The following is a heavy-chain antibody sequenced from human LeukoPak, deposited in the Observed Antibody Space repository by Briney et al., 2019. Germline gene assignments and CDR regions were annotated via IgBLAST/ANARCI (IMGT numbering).Heavy chain of an antibody. J-gene: IGHJ4*02. CDR1: GFTFSSYW. CDR3: ARGGEYYDYVWGSYRESPLDY. Sequence: GGSLRLSCAASGFTFSSYWMHWVRQAPGKGLVWVSRINSDGSSTSYADSVEGRFTISRDNAKNTLYLQMNSLRAEDTAVYYCARGGEYYDYVWGSYRESPLDYWGQGTLVTVSS. V-gene: IGHV3-74*01. CDR2: INSDGSST. D-gene: IGHD3-16*02.